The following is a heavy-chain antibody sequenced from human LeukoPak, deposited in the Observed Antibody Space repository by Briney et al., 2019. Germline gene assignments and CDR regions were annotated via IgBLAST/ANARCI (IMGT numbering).Heavy chain of an antibody. V-gene: IGHV4-30-4*01. J-gene: IGHJ5*02. CDR3: ARPYYYDSRIDP. CDR1: GGSISSGDYY. D-gene: IGHD3-22*01. CDR2: MYYSGST. Sequence: SETLSLTCTVSGGSISSGDYYWSWIRQPPGKGLEWIAYMYYSGSTYYNPSLKSRVTMSADTSKNQLSLKLSPVTAADTAVYYCARPYYYDSRIDPWGQGILVTVSS.